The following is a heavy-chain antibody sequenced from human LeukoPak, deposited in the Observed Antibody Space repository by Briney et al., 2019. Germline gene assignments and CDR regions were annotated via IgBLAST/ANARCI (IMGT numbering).Heavy chain of an antibody. CDR2: IYGGGST. J-gene: IGHJ4*02. D-gene: IGHD3-22*01. V-gene: IGHV3-53*01. CDR1: GFTVSSNY. CDR3: ARDPGPHYYDSSGHFDD. Sequence: GGSLRLSCAASGFTVSSNYMSWVRQAPGKGLEWVSVIYGGGSTYYADSVKGRFTISRDNSKNTLYLQMNSLRAEDTAVYYCARDPGPHYYDSSGHFDDWGQGTLVTVSS.